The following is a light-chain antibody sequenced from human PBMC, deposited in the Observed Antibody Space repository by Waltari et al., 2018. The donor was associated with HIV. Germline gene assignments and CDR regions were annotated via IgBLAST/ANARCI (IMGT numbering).Light chain of an antibody. Sequence: EIVLTQSLPILPVSPGDRATLPCRARQAVSSNLAWYQQKPDQAPRLLIYGASTRATGIPARFSGSGSGTEFTLTISSLQSEDFAVYYCQQYNNWPYSFGQGTKLEIK. CDR3: QQYNNWPYS. V-gene: IGKV3-15*01. CDR2: GAS. CDR1: QAVSSN. J-gene: IGKJ2*03.